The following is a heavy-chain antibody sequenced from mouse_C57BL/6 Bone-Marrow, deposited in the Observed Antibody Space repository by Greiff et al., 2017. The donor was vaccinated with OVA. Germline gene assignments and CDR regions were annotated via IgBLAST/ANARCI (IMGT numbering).Heavy chain of an antibody. V-gene: IGHV5-9-1*02. Sequence: EVTLMESGEGLVKPGGSLTLSFAASGFTFSSYSMSLVRPTPETLLAWVAYISSGGDYIYYADTVKGRFTISRDNARNTLYLQMSSLKSEDTAMYYCTRERPYYGSSSYYFDYWGQGTTLTVSS. CDR3: TRERPYYGSSSYYFDY. CDR2: ISSGGDYI. J-gene: IGHJ2*01. D-gene: IGHD1-1*01. CDR1: GFTFSSYS.